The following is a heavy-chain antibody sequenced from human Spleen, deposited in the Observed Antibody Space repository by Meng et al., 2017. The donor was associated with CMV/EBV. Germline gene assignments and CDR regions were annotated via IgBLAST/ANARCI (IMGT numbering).Heavy chain of an antibody. J-gene: IGHJ5*02. D-gene: IGHD3-10*01. V-gene: IGHV1-18*01. Sequence: YEITGGQQAPGQGLEWMGWINPYNGNANYLQNFQGRVTMTTDTSTSTAYLELRSLRSDDTAVYYCARGRVTMVRGVVINRTWFDPWGQGTLVTVSS. CDR1: YE. CDR2: INPYNGNA. CDR3: ARGRVTMVRGVVINRTWFDP.